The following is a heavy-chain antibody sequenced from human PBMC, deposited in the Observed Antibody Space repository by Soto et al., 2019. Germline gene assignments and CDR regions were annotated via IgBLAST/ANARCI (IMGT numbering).Heavy chain of an antibody. Sequence: QVELQESGPGLVKPSQTLSLTCTVTGGPFPNGGYYWSWIRQEPGKGLEWIGYSHHSGDTSYNPSLRSRVTISTDTSKTQFSLRLRSVTSADTAVYYCARGDSQVSSVLEYWGQGMLVTVSS. V-gene: IGHV4-31*03. J-gene: IGHJ4*02. D-gene: IGHD3-16*01. CDR3: ARGDSQVSSVLEY. CDR1: GGPFPNGGYY. CDR2: SHHSGDT.